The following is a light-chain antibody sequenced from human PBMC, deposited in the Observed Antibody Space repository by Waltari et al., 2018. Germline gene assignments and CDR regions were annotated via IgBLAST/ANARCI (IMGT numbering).Light chain of an antibody. CDR2: KAS. CDR3: QHYKSAPYS. Sequence: DIQMTQSPPSLSVFVADRVTTTCRASQGINIWLAWYQQKPGKAPKLLIYKASSLQSGVPSRFSGSGSGTDFTLTISSLQPEDFATYYCQHYKSAPYSFGQGTKVEIK. V-gene: IGKV1-5*03. CDR1: QGINIW. J-gene: IGKJ2*03.